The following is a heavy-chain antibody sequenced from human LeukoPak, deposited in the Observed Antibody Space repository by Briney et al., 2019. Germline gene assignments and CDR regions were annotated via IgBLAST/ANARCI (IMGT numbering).Heavy chain of an antibody. V-gene: IGHV1-3*01. CDR3: ARDYCSSTSCYQNLDY. CDR1: GYTFTSYA. CDR2: INAGNGNT. J-gene: IGHJ4*02. D-gene: IGHD2-2*01. Sequence: ASVKVSCTASGYTFTSYAMHWVRQAPGQRLEWMGWINAGNGNTKYSQKFQGRVTITRDTSASTAYMELSSLRSDDTAVYYCARDYCSSTSCYQNLDYWGQGTLVTVSS.